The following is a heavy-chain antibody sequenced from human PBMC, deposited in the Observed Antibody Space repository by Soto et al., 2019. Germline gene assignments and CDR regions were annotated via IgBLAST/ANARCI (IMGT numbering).Heavy chain of an antibody. J-gene: IGHJ4*02. V-gene: IGHV3-49*03. Sequence: GGSLRLSCTASGFTFGDYAMSWFRQAPGKGLEWVGFIRSKAYGGTTEYAASVKGRFTISRDDSKSIAYLQMNSLKTEDTAVYYCTSRSEIEWFGGPDYWGQGTLVTVSS. CDR3: TSRSEIEWFGGPDY. D-gene: IGHD3-10*01. CDR1: GFTFGDYA. CDR2: IRSKAYGGTT.